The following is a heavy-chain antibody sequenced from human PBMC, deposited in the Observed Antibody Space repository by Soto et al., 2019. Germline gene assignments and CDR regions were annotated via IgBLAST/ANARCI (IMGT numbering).Heavy chain of an antibody. Sequence: SVKVSCKASGGTFSSYAISWVRQAPGQGLEWMGGIIPIFGTANYAQRFQGRVTITADESTSTAYMELSSLRSEDTAVYYCARGLYYYDSSGLEYYYYGMDVWGQGTTITVSS. CDR2: IIPIFGTA. J-gene: IGHJ6*02. CDR1: GGTFSSYA. V-gene: IGHV1-69*13. D-gene: IGHD3-22*01. CDR3: ARGLYYYDSSGLEYYYYGMDV.